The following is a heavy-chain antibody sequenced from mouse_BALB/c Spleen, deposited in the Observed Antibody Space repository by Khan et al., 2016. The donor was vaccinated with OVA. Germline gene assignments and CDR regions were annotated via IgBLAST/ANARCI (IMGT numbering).Heavy chain of an antibody. CDR1: GFSLTNYG. CDR3: ARQPYYHYNIMDY. J-gene: IGHJ4*01. Sequence: QMQLEESGPGLVAPSQSLSITCPISGFSLTNYGVHWVRHPPGKGLEWLVVIWSDGSTTYNSALKSRLTISKDNSKSQVFLKMNSLQTDDTAMYFCARQPYYHYNIMDYWGQGTSVTVSS. D-gene: IGHD2-10*01. CDR2: IWSDGST. V-gene: IGHV2-6-1*01.